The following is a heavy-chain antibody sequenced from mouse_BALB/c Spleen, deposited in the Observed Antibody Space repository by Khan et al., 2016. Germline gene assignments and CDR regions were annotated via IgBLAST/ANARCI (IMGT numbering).Heavy chain of an antibody. CDR2: IWSGGST. CDR1: GFSLTSYS. Sequence: QVQLKESGPGLVQPSQSLSITCTVSGFSLTSYSIHWVRQSSGKGLEWLGVIWSGGSTDYNAAFISRLSIRKDNSKSQVFFKMNSLQANDTAIYXCAIGYILYFDHWGQGTTLTVSS. D-gene: IGHD1-3*01. V-gene: IGHV2-2*02. J-gene: IGHJ2*01. CDR3: AIGYILYFDH.